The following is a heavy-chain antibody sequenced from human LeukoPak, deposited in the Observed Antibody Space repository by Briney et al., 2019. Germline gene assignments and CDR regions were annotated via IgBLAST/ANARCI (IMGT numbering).Heavy chain of an antibody. Sequence: GASVKVSCKASGYTFTSYGISWVRQAPGQGLEWMGWISAYNGNTNYAQKLQGRVTMTTDTCTSTAYMELRSLRSDETAVYYCAIGGQWRHRVLDSWGQGPLVTVSP. CDR3: AIGGQWRHRVLDS. CDR2: ISAYNGNT. V-gene: IGHV1-18*01. J-gene: IGHJ4*02. CDR1: GYTFTSYG. D-gene: IGHD6-19*01.